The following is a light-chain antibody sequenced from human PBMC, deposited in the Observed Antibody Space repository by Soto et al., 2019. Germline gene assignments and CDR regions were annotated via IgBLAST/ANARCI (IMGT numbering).Light chain of an antibody. Sequence: DIQMTQSPSSLSASVGDRVTITCRASQSISNSLNWYQQKPGKAPKLLIYAASSVQSGVQSRFSGSGSGTDFTLTISSLQPEDFATYYCQQSYSTPWTFGQGTKVEIK. CDR3: QQSYSTPWT. J-gene: IGKJ1*01. CDR1: QSISNS. V-gene: IGKV1-39*01. CDR2: AAS.